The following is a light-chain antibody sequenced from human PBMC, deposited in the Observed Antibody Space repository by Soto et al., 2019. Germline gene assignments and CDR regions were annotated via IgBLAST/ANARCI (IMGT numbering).Light chain of an antibody. Sequence: DIQMTQSPSSLSASVGDRVTITCQASQNINNYLNWYQQKPGRAPKLLIYDASNLEAGVPSRFRGSGSGTEFTLTISSLQPEDFATYYCLQHKSYPITFGQGTRLEIK. V-gene: IGKV1-33*01. CDR1: QNINNY. J-gene: IGKJ5*01. CDR3: LQHKSYPIT. CDR2: DAS.